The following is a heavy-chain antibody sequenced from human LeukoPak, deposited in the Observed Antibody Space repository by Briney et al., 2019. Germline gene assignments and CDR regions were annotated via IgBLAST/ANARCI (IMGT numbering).Heavy chain of an antibody. V-gene: IGHV3-23*01. CDR1: GFTFSIYA. D-gene: IGHD4-23*01. J-gene: IGHJ5*02. CDR2: MSGSGGSI. CDR3: AKYTAVGVRWFDP. Sequence: GGPLRLSCAASGFTFSIYAMSWVRQAPGEGLEWASAMSGSGGSIYYPDSVKGRLTISRDNSKNTLYPQMNSLRAEDTAVYYCAKYTAVGVRWFDPWGQGTLVTVSS.